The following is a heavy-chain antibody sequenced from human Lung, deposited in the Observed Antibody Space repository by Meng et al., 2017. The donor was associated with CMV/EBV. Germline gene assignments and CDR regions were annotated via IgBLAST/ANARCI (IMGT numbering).Heavy chain of an antibody. CDR1: GDTCNSYA. CDR3: ARLSGTISDY. D-gene: IGHD1-26*01. CDR2: IIPIVGAA. Sequence: TCTASGDTCNSYAIGWVRQATGQRLEWRGGIIPIVGAADYAQKFQDRVTITTGESTSTAYMELSSLRSDDTAVYYCARLSGTISDYWGQGTLVTVSS. V-gene: IGHV1-69*05. J-gene: IGHJ4*02.